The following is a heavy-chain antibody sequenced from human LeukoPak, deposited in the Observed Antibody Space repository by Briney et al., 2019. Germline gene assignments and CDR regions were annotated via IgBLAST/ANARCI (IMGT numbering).Heavy chain of an antibody. Sequence: PSETLSLTCTVSGGSISSYYWSWIRQPPGKGLEWIGYIYYSGSTNYNPSLKSRVTISVDTSKNPFSLTLSSVTAADTAVYYCARDRDDYGWFDPGGQGTLVTVSS. CDR1: GGSISSYY. D-gene: IGHD5-24*01. J-gene: IGHJ5*02. CDR3: ARDRDDYGWFDP. CDR2: IYYSGST. V-gene: IGHV4-59*01.